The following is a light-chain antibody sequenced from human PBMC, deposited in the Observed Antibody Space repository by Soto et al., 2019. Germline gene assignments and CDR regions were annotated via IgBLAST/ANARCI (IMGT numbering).Light chain of an antibody. CDR3: QPYNNWPPWT. Sequence: EVVMTQSPATLSVSPGERATLSCRASQRISSNLAWYQQRRGQAPRLLIYGASTRAPGIPARFSGSGSETEFTLTISSLQSEDFAVYYCQPYNNWPPWTFGQGTKVESK. CDR1: QRISSN. V-gene: IGKV3-15*01. CDR2: GAS. J-gene: IGKJ1*01.